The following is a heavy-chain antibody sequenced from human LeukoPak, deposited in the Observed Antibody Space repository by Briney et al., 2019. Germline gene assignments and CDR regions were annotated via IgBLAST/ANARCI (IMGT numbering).Heavy chain of an antibody. J-gene: IGHJ5*02. CDR1: GGSISSYY. D-gene: IGHD1-20*01. CDR3: AKHSNWNAGVDWFDP. V-gene: IGHV4-59*08. Sequence: SETLSLTCTVSGGSISSYYWSWIRQPAGKGLEWIAYIHYSGSTNYNPSLKSRVTISIDTSKNQFSLKLNSVTAADTAVYYCAKHSNWNAGVDWFDPWGQGTLVTVSS. CDR2: IHYSGST.